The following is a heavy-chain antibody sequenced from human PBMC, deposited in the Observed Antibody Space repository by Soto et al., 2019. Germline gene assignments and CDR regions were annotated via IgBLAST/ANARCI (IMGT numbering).Heavy chain of an antibody. CDR1: GGSISSSSSY. D-gene: IGHD2-15*01. J-gene: IGHJ5*02. V-gene: IGHV4-39*01. Sequence: TSETLSLTCTVSGGSISSSSSYWGWIRQPPGKGLEWIGSIYYSGSTYYNPSLKSRVTISVDTSKNQFSLKLSSVTAADTAVYYCARQNGRYCSGGSCSLINWFDPWGQGTLVTVSS. CDR3: ARQNGRYCSGGSCSLINWFDP. CDR2: IYYSGST.